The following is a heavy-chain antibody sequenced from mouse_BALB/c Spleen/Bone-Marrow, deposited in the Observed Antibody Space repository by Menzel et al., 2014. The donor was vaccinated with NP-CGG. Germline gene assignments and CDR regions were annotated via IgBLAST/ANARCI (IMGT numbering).Heavy chain of an antibody. CDR1: GYNFTSYW. CDR3: TRGAWANWDYFDY. V-gene: IGHV1-55*01. Sequence: LQQPGAELVKPGTSVKLSCKASGYNFTSYWINWVKLRPGQGLEWIGDIYPGSGSTNYNEKFKSKATLTVDTSSSTAYMQLSSLASEDSALYYCTRGAWANWDYFDYWGQGTTLTVSS. J-gene: IGHJ2*01. CDR2: IYPGSGST. D-gene: IGHD4-1*01.